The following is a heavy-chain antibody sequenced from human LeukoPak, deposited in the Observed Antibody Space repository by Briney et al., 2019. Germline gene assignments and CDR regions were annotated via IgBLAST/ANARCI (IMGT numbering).Heavy chain of an antibody. CDR3: AKGGLGRYGSNGLDV. Sequence: GGPLSLPCAAHGFTFNNYPWSWVRKAPGKGLEWVSNLNTNGATTNYADSVKGRFTISRDNSRNTLYLQMNSLRADDTATYYCAKGGLGRYGSNGLDVWGQGTTVTVSS. D-gene: IGHD6-13*01. V-gene: IGHV3-23*01. CDR1: GFTFNNYP. CDR2: LNTNGATT. J-gene: IGHJ6*02.